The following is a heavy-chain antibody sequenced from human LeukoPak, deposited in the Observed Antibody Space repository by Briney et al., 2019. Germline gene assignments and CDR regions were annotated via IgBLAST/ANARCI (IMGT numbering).Heavy chain of an antibody. D-gene: IGHD5-24*01. CDR1: GASVSSYY. CDR2: IDASGST. V-gene: IGHV4-4*07. Sequence: SETQSLTCTVSGASVSSYYWIWVRQPAGRGLEWIGRIDASGSTNYNPSLKSRVTMSVDPSKNQFSLKVSSVTAADTAVYYCARKDGDIWGQGTMVTVSS. CDR3: ARKDGDI. J-gene: IGHJ3*02.